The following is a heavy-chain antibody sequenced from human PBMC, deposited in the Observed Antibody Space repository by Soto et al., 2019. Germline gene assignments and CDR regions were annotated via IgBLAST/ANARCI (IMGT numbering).Heavy chain of an antibody. J-gene: IGHJ4*02. CDR1: GGSISSSTYY. CDR3: ARERIYYDSSAYPDY. D-gene: IGHD3-22*01. CDR2: IHYSGYT. V-gene: IGHV4-39*02. Sequence: SETLSLTCTVSGGSISSSTYYWAWIRQPPGKRLEWIGSIHYSGYTYYNPSLKGRVTVSVDTSKNEFSLKLTSVTAVDTAVYYCARERIYYDSSAYPDYWGQATLVTSPQ.